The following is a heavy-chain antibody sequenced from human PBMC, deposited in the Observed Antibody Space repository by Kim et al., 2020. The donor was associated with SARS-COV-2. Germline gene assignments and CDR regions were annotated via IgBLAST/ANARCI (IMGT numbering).Heavy chain of an antibody. CDR1: GYTLTELS. V-gene: IGHV1-24*01. CDR2: FYPEDGET. CDR3: ATWPRLAVVTPDY. D-gene: IGHD2-21*02. Sequence: ASVKVSCKVSGYTLTELSMHWVRQAPGKGLEGMGGFYPEDGETIYAQKFQGRVTMTEDTSTDTAYMELSSLRPEDTAVYYCATWPRLAVVTPDYWGQGTLVTVSS. J-gene: IGHJ4*02.